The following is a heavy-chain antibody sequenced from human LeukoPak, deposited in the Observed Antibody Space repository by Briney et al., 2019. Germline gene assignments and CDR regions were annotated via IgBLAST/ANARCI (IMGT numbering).Heavy chain of an antibody. V-gene: IGHV4-39*07. J-gene: IGHJ1*01. CDR2: ISHSGST. D-gene: IGHD4-17*01. Sequence: SETLSLTCTVSGGSISSSSYYWGWIRQSPEKGLEWLGSISHSGSTYYNPSLRSRVTISRDMPKNQFSLELNSVTAADTAVYYCAGISTGSCFRHWGQGTLVTVSS. CDR1: GGSISSSSYY. CDR3: AGISTGSCFRH.